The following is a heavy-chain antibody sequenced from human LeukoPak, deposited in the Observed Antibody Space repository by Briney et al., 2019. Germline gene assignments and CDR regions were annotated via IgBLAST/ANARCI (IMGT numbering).Heavy chain of an antibody. CDR1: GFPLSTSGVG. J-gene: IGHJ3*02. CDR3: AHMSPLDAFDI. V-gene: IGHV2-5*02. Sequence: SGPTLVNPTQTLTLTCSFSGFPLSTSGVGVGWVRQPPGKALEWLALIYWDDDKRYSPSLKSRLSITKDTSKNQVVLTMTNMDPVDTATYYCAHMSPLDAFDIWGQGTMVTVSS. CDR2: IYWDDDK.